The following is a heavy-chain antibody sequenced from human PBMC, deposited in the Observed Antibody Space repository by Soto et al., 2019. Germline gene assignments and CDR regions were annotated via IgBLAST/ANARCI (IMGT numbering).Heavy chain of an antibody. CDR1: GFNFGNYA. D-gene: IGHD6-25*01. CDR3: AKDKGGTPYYIDS. Sequence: VVLVESVGGLVQPGRSLRLSCAVSGFNFGNYAMHWVRQAPGKGLEWVAAINWNSDKVAYAGSVVGRFTIFRDSAKNSLHLQMNDLTTEDTAFYYCAKDKGGTPYYIDSWGQGILVTVSS. CDR2: INWNSDKV. V-gene: IGHV3-9*01. J-gene: IGHJ4*02.